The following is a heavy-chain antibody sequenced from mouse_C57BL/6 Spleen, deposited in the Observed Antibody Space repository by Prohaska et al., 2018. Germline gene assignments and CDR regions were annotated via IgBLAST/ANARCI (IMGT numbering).Heavy chain of an antibody. CDR3: ARWLPFDY. CDR2: INPNNGGT. CDR1: YN. J-gene: IGHJ2*01. Sequence: YNMHWVKQSHGKSLEWIGYINPNNGGTSYNQKFKGKATLTVNKSSSTAYMELRSLTSEDSAVYYCARWLPFDYWGQGTTLTVSS. V-gene: IGHV1-22*01. D-gene: IGHD2-2*01.